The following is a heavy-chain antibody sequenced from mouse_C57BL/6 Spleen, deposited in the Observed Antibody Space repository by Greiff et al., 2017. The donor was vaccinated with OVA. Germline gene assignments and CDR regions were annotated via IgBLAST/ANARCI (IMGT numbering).Heavy chain of an antibody. V-gene: IGHV1-55*01. CDR2: IYPGSGST. Sequence: QVQLQQPGAELVKPGASVKMSCKASGYTFTSYWITWVKQRPGQGLEWIGDIYPGSGSTNYNEKFKSKATLTVDTSSSTAYMQLSSLTSEDSAVYYCARFNGSSYEAWFAYWGQGTLVTVSA. CDR1: GYTFTSYW. D-gene: IGHD1-1*01. J-gene: IGHJ3*01. CDR3: ARFNGSSYEAWFAY.